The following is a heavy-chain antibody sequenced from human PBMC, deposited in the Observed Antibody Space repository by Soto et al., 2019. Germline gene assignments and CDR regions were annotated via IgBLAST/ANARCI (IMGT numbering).Heavy chain of an antibody. J-gene: IGHJ4*02. V-gene: IGHV3-23*01. D-gene: IGHD3-10*01. CDR1: GFTFSSYA. CDR2: ISGSGGST. CDR3: AKDYWITMVRGVITGLDY. Sequence: PGGSLRLSCAASGFTFSSYAMSWVRQAPGKGLEWVSAISGSGGSTYYADSVKGRFTISRDNSKNTLYLQMNSLRAEDTAVYYCAKDYWITMVRGVITGLDYWGQGTLVTVSS.